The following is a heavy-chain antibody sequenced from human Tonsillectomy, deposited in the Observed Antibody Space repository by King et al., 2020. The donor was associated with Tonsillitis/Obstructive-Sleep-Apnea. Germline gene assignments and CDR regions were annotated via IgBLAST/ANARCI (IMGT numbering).Heavy chain of an antibody. CDR3: AREGGSGYSYGLYYYYYYGMDV. J-gene: IGHJ6*02. CDR2: ISSSGSTI. D-gene: IGHD5-18*01. Sequence: VQLVESGGGLVQPGGSLRLSRAASGFTFSSYEMNWVRQAPGKGLEWVSYISSSGSTIYYADSVKGRFTISRDNAKNSLYLQMNSLRAEDTAVYYCAREGGSGYSYGLYYYYYYGMDVWGQGTTVTVSS. CDR1: GFTFSSYE. V-gene: IGHV3-48*03.